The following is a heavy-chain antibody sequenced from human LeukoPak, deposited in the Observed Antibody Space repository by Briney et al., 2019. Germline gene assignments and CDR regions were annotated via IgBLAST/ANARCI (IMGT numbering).Heavy chain of an antibody. D-gene: IGHD3-22*01. CDR2: IYSGDIT. CDR3: AREPDSSGYYFDY. CDR1: GFIVSSNY. Sequence: PGGSLRLSCAASGFIVSSNYMSWVRQAPGKGLEWVSVIYSGDITYYADSVKGRFTISRDSSKNTLYLQMNSLRAEDTAVYYCAREPDSSGYYFDYWGQGTLVTLSS. V-gene: IGHV3-53*01. J-gene: IGHJ4*02.